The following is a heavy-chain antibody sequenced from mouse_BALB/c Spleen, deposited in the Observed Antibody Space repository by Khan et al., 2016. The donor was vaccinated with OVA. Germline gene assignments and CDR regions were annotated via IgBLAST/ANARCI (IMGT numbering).Heavy chain of an antibody. J-gene: IGHJ3*01. CDR1: GFNIKDTY. CDR2: IDPPNDDS. D-gene: IGHD2-10*01. CDR3: ATFYGNPFAF. V-gene: IGHV14-3*02. Sequence: VHVKQSGAELVKPGASVKLSCSASGFNIKDTYIHWMKQRPEQGLEWIGRIDPPNDDSKYGPKFQAKATLTADTSSNTAYLQLSSLTSEDTAVYYCATFYGNPFAFWGQGTLVSVSA.